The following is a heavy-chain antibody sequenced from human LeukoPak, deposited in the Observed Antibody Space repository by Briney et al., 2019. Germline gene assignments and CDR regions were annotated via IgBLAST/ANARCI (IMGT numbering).Heavy chain of an antibody. Sequence: GGSLRLSCAASGFTFSSYSMNWVRQAPGKGLEWVSSISSSSSYIYHADSVKGRFTISRDNAKNSLYLQMNSLRAEDTAVYYCARSRSGSLAFFGYWGQGTLVTVSS. CDR3: ARSRSGSLAFFGY. V-gene: IGHV3-21*01. CDR2: ISSSSSYI. D-gene: IGHD1-26*01. J-gene: IGHJ4*02. CDR1: GFTFSSYS.